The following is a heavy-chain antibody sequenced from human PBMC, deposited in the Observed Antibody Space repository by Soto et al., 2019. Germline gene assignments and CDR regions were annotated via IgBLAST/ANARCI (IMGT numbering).Heavy chain of an antibody. CDR1: GLTLRSSA. CDR3: AKITRS. D-gene: IGHD3-3*01. Sequence: EVQLLESGGGLVQPGGSRRLSCAASGLTLRSSAMTWVRQAPGKGLEWISSINGDGTATYYGNAVKGRFTISKDISKNTLYLQMDSLRAEDTAVYFCAKITRSWGQGTLVTVSS. V-gene: IGHV3-23*01. CDR2: INGDGTAT. J-gene: IGHJ5*02.